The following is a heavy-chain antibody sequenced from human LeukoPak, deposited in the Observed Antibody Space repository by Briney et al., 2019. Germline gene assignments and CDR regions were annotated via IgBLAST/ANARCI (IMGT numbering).Heavy chain of an antibody. V-gene: IGHV1-69*05. CDR1: RGTFSSYG. D-gene: IGHD3-22*01. J-gene: IGHJ4*02. CDR3: ARGELGDRSGFSFFDY. Sequence: SVKVSCKASRGTFSSYGISWVRQAPGQGLEWMGGGIAIFGRVKYGQKFQGRATITTDESTSTAYMELSSLTSEDTGVYYCARGELGDRSGFSFFDYWGQGTLVTVSS. CDR2: GIAIFGRV.